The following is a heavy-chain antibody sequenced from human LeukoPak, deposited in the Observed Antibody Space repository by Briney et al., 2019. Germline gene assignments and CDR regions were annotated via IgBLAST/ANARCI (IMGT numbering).Heavy chain of an antibody. D-gene: IGHD6-6*01. CDR1: GGSVSSSSYY. J-gene: IGHJ4*02. CDR3: ARHAPGSSSWMSRFDY. V-gene: IGHV4-39*01. Sequence: SETLSLTCTVSGGSVSSSSYYWGWIRQPPGKGLEWIGSIYYSGSTYYNPSLKSRVTISVDTSKNQFSLNLSSVTAADTAVHYCARHAPGSSSWMSRFDYWGQGTLVTVSS. CDR2: IYYSGST.